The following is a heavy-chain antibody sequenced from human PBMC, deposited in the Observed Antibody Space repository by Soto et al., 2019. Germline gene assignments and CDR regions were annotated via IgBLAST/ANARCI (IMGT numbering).Heavy chain of an antibody. V-gene: IGHV4-59*08. CDR3: ARSAYCSINSCSHWFDP. J-gene: IGHJ5*02. CDR2: IYYSGIT. CDR1: GGSISIYY. Sequence: SETRSLTCTVSGGSISIYYGSWIRQPPGKGLEWIGYIYYSGITNYNPSLKSRVTISIDTSKNQFSLKLSSVTAADTAMYYCARSAYCSINSCSHWFDPWGQGTLVTVSS. D-gene: IGHD2-2*01.